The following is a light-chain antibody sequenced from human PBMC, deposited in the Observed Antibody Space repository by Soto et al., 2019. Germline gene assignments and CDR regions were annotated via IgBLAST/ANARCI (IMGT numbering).Light chain of an antibody. V-gene: IGKV3-15*01. J-gene: IGKJ1*01. CDR2: AAS. CDR3: QQYNKWPWT. Sequence: EIVMTQSPATLSVSPGERATLSCRASQSVSSNFAWYQQKPGQAHRLLIYAASTRATGIAARFSGSGSGSECTLTIRSLQSEDFAVYYCQQYNKWPWTFGLGTKVDIK. CDR1: QSVSSN.